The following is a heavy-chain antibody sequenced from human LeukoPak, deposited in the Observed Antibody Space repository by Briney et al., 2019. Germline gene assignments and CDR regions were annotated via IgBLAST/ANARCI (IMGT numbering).Heavy chain of an antibody. J-gene: IGHJ3*02. V-gene: IGHV3-23*01. CDR3: AKDWCSGGSCYPDAFDI. CDR1: GFTFSSYA. CDR2: ISGSGGST. Sequence: PGGSLRLSCAASGFTFSSYAMSWVRQAPGKGLEWVSVISGSGGSTYYADSVKGRFTISRDNSKNTLYLQMNSLRAEDTAVYYCAKDWCSGGSCYPDAFDIWGQGTMVTVSS. D-gene: IGHD2-15*01.